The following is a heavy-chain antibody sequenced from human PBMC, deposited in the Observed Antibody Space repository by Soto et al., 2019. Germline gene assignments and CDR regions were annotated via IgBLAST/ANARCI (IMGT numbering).Heavy chain of an antibody. D-gene: IGHD6-13*01. CDR2: IYYSGST. CDR1: GGSISSYY. V-gene: IGHV4-59*01. Sequence: SETLSLTCTVSGGSISSYYWSWIRQPPGKGLEWIGYIYYSGSTNYNPSLKSRVTISVDTSKNQFSLKLSSVTAADTAVYYCARAFIAAAGKYYYYYYYMDVWGKGTTVTVSS. J-gene: IGHJ6*03. CDR3: ARAFIAAAGKYYYYYYYMDV.